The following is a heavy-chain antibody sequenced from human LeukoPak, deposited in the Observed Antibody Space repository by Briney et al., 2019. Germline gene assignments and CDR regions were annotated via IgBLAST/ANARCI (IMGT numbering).Heavy chain of an antibody. CDR1: GFTFNNYA. CDR3: ARDWGTAAARTSLFDY. CDR2: ISGGGETT. V-gene: IGHV3-23*01. D-gene: IGHD6-13*01. Sequence: GGSLRLSCAASGFTFNNYAMNWVRQAPGKGLEWVSSISGGGETTYYADSAKGRFTISRDNARNSLYLQMNSLRAEDTAVYYCARDWGTAAARTSLFDYWGQGTLVTVSS. J-gene: IGHJ4*02.